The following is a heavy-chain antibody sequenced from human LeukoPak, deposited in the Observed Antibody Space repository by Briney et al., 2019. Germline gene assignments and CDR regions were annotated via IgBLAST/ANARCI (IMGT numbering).Heavy chain of an antibody. V-gene: IGHV3-33*01. D-gene: IGHD1-1*01. CDR3: ARGTGTTDY. J-gene: IGHJ4*02. CDR1: GFTFSSYD. Sequence: GGSLRLSCAASGFTFSSYDMHWVRQAPGKGLEWVTLISSDGSNKYYADSVKGRFTISRDNSKNTLYLQMSSLRAEDTAVYYCARGTGTTDYWGQGTLVTVSS. CDR2: ISSDGSNK.